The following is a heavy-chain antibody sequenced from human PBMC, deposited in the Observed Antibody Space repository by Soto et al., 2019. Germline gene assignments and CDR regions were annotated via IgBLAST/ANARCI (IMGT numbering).Heavy chain of an antibody. CDR2: IYPGDSDT. D-gene: IGHD3-22*01. J-gene: IGHJ4*02. CDR3: AKYETSGLYIFDY. CDR1: GYSFTSYW. V-gene: IGHV5-51*01. Sequence: GESLKISCKGSGYSFTSYWIGWVRQMPGKGLELMGIIYPGDSDTRYNPSFQGQVTISADKSINTAYLQWSSLKASDTAMYYCAKYETSGLYIFDYWGQGTLVTVSS.